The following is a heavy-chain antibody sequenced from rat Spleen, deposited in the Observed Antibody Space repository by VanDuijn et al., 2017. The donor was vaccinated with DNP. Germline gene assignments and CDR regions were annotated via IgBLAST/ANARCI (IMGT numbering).Heavy chain of an antibody. V-gene: IGHV5S13*01. J-gene: IGHJ3*01. D-gene: IGHD1-1*01. Sequence: EVKLVESGGGLVQPGRSLKLSCAASGFTFSDSAMAWVRQIPGKGPEWVASINTEGGNTYHPISVRGRFTISRDNGENIVYLQMNSLRSEDTATYYCARGVYNGHWFVYWGQGTLVTVSS. CDR1: GFTFSDSA. CDR3: ARGVYNGHWFVY. CDR2: INTEGGNT.